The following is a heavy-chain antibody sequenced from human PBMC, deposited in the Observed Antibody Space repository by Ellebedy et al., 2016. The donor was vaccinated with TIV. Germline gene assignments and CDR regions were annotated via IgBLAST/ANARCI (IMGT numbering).Heavy chain of an antibody. CDR2: ISYDGSNK. J-gene: IGHJ5*02. Sequence: GESLKISCAASGFTFSSYAMHWVRQAPGKGLEWVAVISYDGSNKYYADSVKGRFTISRENSKNTLYLQMNSLRAEDTAVYYCARERKIVGPTNWFDPWGQGTLVTVSS. D-gene: IGHD1-26*01. CDR1: GFTFSSYA. V-gene: IGHV3-30*01. CDR3: ARERKIVGPTNWFDP.